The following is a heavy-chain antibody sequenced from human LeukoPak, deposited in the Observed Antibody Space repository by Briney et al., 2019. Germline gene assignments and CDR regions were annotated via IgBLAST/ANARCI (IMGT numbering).Heavy chain of an antibody. CDR2: IYTSGST. D-gene: IGHD3-22*01. J-gene: IGHJ3*02. CDR1: GGSISSYY. Sequence: SETLPLTCTVSGGSISSYYWSWIRQPAGKGLEWIGRIYTSGSTNYNPSLKSRVTMSVDTSKNQFSLKLSSVTAADTAVYYCAREITMIVSDDAFDIWGQGTMVTVSS. V-gene: IGHV4-4*07. CDR3: AREITMIVSDDAFDI.